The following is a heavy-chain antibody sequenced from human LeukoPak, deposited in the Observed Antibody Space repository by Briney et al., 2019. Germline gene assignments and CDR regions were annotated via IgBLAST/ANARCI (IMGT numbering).Heavy chain of an antibody. D-gene: IGHD2-21*02. CDR2: INHSGST. J-gene: IGHJ3*02. CDR3: ARGLTAITPSRAFDI. V-gene: IGHV4-34*01. CDR1: GGSFSGYY. Sequence: PSETLSLTCAVYGGSFSGYYWSWIRQPPGKGLEWIGEINHSGSTNYNPSLKSRVTISVDTSKNQFSLKLSSVTAADTAVYYCARGLTAITPSRAFDIWGQGTMVTVSS.